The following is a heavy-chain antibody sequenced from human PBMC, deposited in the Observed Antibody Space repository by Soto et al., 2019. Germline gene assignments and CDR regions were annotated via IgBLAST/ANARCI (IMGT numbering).Heavy chain of an antibody. CDR2: IYDSGFT. CDR1: GDFIRNYY. CDR3: ARDRAYYDSNGFYFDY. D-gene: IGHD3-22*01. J-gene: IGHJ4*02. Sequence: ETLSLTCTISGDFIRNYYWSWIRQPPGKGLEWIGYIYDSGFTNYNPSLKSRVTISADTSKNQFSLKLTSVTAADTAVYYCARDRAYYDSNGFYFDYWGQGTLVTVSS. V-gene: IGHV4-59*01.